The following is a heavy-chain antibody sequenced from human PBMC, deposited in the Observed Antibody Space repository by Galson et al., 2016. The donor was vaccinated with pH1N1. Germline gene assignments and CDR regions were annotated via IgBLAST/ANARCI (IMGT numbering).Heavy chain of an antibody. CDR3: VKHFSGPVY. CDR1: GFTFSNAW. D-gene: IGHD2-15*01. V-gene: IGHV3-7*01. J-gene: IGHJ4*02. CDR2: IKQDGSVK. Sequence: SLRLSCAASGFTFSNAWMSWVRQAPGKGLEWVANIKQDGSVKHYVNSGRGRFTISRDNAKNSLYLQMNNLRAEDTAVYYCVKHFSGPVYWGRGTPVTVSP.